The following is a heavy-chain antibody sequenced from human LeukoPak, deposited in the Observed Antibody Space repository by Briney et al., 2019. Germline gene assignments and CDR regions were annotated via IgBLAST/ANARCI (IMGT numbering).Heavy chain of an antibody. CDR1: GFTFRSYA. CDR2: ISGSGGST. CDR3: AKDHIYYGSGSDLDY. Sequence: GGSLRLSCAASGFTFRSYAMSWVRQAPGKGLEWVSAISGSGGSTYYADSVKGRSTISRDNSKNTLYLQMNSLRAEDTAVYYCAKDHIYYGSGSDLDYWGQGTLVTVSS. V-gene: IGHV3-23*01. D-gene: IGHD3-10*01. J-gene: IGHJ4*02.